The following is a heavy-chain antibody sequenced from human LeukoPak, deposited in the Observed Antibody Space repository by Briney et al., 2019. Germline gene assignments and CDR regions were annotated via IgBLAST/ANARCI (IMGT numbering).Heavy chain of an antibody. CDR1: GYTFTSYG. J-gene: IGHJ4*02. D-gene: IGHD3-10*01. V-gene: IGHV1-69*13. Sequence: ASVKVSCKASGYTFTSYGISWVRQAPGQGLEWMGGIIPIFGTANYAQKFQGRVTITADASTSTAYMELSSLRSEDTAVYYCARVSRTTMVRGVITFDFWGQGTLVTVSS. CDR2: IIPIFGTA. CDR3: ARVSRTTMVRGVITFDF.